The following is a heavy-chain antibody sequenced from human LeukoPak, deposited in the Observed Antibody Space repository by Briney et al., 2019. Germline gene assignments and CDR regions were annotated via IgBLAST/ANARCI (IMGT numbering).Heavy chain of an antibody. Sequence: SETLSLTCAVSGYSISSGYYWGWIRQPPGKGLEWIGYIYYTGGETNYNPSLKSRLTISVDTSKNQFSLMMTSVTAADTAIYYCARQPAATAAFDIWAQGTMVTVSS. J-gene: IGHJ3*02. CDR2: IYYTGGET. CDR1: GYSISSGYY. CDR3: ARQPAATAAFDI. V-gene: IGHV4-38-2*01. D-gene: IGHD5-18*01.